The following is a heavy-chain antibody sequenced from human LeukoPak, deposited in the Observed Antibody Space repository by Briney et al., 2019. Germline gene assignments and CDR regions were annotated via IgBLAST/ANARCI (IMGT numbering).Heavy chain of an antibody. CDR1: GYTFTGYY. D-gene: IGHD3-10*01. V-gene: IGHV1-2*02. Sequence: ASVKVSCKASGYTFTGYYMHWVRQAPGQGLEWMGWINPNSGGTNYARKFQGRVTMTRDTSISTAYMELSRLRSDDTAVYYCARGGLLLWFGESPFHFDYWGQGTLVTVSS. CDR3: ARGGLLLWFGESPFHFDY. J-gene: IGHJ4*02. CDR2: INPNSGGT.